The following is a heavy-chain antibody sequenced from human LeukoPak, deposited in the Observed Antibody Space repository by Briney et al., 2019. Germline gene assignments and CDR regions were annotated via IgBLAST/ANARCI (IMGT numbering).Heavy chain of an antibody. CDR2: INHSGST. Sequence: PSETLSLTCVVYGGSFSDYYWSWIRQPPGKGLEWIGEINHSGSTNYNPSLKSRVTISVGTSKNQFSLKLSSVTAADTAVYHCARGGSYYDFWSGRAPFTPWGQGTLVTVSS. D-gene: IGHD3-3*01. CDR3: ARGGSYYDFWSGRAPFTP. V-gene: IGHV4-34*01. J-gene: IGHJ4*02. CDR1: GGSFSDYY.